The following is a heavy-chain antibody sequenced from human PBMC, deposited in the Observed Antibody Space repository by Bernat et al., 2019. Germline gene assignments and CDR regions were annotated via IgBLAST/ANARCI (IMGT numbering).Heavy chain of an antibody. CDR2: IYYSGST. Sequence: QVQLQESGPGLVKPSETLSLTCTVSGGSISSYYWSWIRQPPGKGLEWIGYIYYSGSTNYNPSLKSRVTISVDTSKNQFSLKLSSVTAADTAVYYCARAHRGDSYVPFDYWGQGTLVTVSS. J-gene: IGHJ4*02. V-gene: IGHV4-59*01. CDR1: GGSISSYY. D-gene: IGHD5-18*01. CDR3: ARAHRGDSYVPFDY.